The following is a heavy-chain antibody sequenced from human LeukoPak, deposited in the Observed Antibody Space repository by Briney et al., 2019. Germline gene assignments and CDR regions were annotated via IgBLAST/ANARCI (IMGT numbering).Heavy chain of an antibody. J-gene: IGHJ4*02. CDR2: IYHSGST. CDR3: PRVRGSSPYYFNY. CDR1: GGSISSGGYS. Sequence: SETLSLTCAVSGGSISSGGYSWSWIRQPPGKGLEWIGYIYHSGSTYYNPSLKSRVTISVDRSKNQFSLKLSSVTAADTAVYYCPRVRGSSPYYFNYGAREPLVTVPS. V-gene: IGHV4-30-2*01. D-gene: IGHD1-26*01.